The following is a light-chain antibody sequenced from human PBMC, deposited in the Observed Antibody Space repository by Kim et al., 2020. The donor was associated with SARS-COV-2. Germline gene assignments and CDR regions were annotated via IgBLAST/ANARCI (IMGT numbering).Light chain of an antibody. Sequence: QSALTQPRSVSGSPGQSVTISCTGTSSDVGGYDYVSWYQQHPGKAPKLMIYDVTKRPSGVPDRFSGSKSGNTASLTISGLQAEDEADYYCCSYAGSKGINTWVFGGGTQLTVL. CDR3: CSYAGSKGINTWV. V-gene: IGLV2-11*01. J-gene: IGLJ3*02. CDR2: DVT. CDR1: SSDVGGYDY.